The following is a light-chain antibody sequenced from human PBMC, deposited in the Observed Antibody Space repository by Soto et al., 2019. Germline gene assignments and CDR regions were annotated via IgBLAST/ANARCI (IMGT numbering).Light chain of an antibody. CDR1: SSNIGAGYD. V-gene: IGLV1-40*01. CDR2: GND. J-gene: IGLJ1*01. Sequence: QSVLTQPPSVPGAPGQRVTISCTGSSSNIGAGYDVHWYQHLPGTAPKLLIYGNDNRPSGVPDRFSGSKSGTSASLAITGLQAEDEADYYCQSFDSSLRGSVFGTGTKVTVL. CDR3: QSFDSSLRGSV.